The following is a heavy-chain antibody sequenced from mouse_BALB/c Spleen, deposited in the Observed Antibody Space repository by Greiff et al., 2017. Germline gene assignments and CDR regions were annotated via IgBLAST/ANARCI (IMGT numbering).Heavy chain of an antibody. J-gene: IGHJ1*01. Sequence: QVQLKESGPGLVQPSQSLSITCTVSGFSLTSYGVHWVRQSPGKGLEWLGVIWSGGSTDYNAAFISRLSISKDNSKSQVFFKMNSLQADDTAIYYCARIPSYYGSSYGYFDVWGAGTTVTVSS. D-gene: IGHD1-1*01. CDR3: ARIPSYYGSSYGYFDV. CDR2: IWSGGST. CDR1: GFSLTSYG. V-gene: IGHV2-4-1*01.